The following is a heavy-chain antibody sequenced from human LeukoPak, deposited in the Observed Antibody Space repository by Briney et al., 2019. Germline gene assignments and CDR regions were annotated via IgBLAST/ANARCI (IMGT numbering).Heavy chain of an antibody. Sequence: PSQTLSLTCAVSGYSLSSGYYWSWIRQPPGKGLERIGYIYYSGSTNYNPSLKSRVNISVDTSKNQVSLKLSSVTAADTAVYYCARDSSLFTMVRGVTITGQRGDYYYGMDVWGKGTTVTVSS. V-gene: IGHV4-61*01. CDR1: GYSLSSGYY. D-gene: IGHD3-10*01. J-gene: IGHJ6*04. CDR2: IYYSGST. CDR3: ARDSSLFTMVRGVTITGQRGDYYYGMDV.